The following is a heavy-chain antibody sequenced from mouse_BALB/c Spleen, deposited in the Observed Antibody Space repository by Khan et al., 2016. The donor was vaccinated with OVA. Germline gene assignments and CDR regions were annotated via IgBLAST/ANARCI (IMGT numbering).Heavy chain of an antibody. D-gene: IGHD1-1*01. CDR2: IWAGGST. J-gene: IGHJ3*01. V-gene: IGHV2-9*02. Sequence: QVQLKESGPGLVAPSQSLSITCTVSGFSLTTYGVHWVRQPPGKGLEWLGVIWAGGSTNYNSALMSRRSISKDNSKSKAWLKMNSLQTDDTAMYYCARAYYYGAWFAYWGQGTLVTVSA. CDR1: GFSLTTYG. CDR3: ARAYYYGAWFAY.